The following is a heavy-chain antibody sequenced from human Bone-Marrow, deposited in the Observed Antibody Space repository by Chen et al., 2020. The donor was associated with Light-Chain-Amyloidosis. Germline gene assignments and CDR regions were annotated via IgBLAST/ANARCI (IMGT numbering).Heavy chain of an antibody. CDR1: GGSFSGYY. Sequence: QVQLQQWGAGLLKPSETLSLTCAVYGGSFSGYYWSWIRQPPGKGLEWIGEINHSGSTNYNPSLKSRVTISVDTSKNQFSLKLSSVTAADTAVYYCARGQDIVVVPAAPRAGPDWFDPWGQGTLVTVSS. J-gene: IGHJ5*02. D-gene: IGHD2-2*01. V-gene: IGHV4-34*01. CDR3: ARGQDIVVVPAAPRAGPDWFDP. CDR2: INHSGST.